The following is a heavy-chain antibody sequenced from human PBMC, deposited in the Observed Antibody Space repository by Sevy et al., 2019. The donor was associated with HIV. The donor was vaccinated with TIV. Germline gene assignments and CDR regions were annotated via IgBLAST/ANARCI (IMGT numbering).Heavy chain of an antibody. CDR1: GGSISSYY. CDR3: ARGELRGALFDP. J-gene: IGHJ5*02. D-gene: IGHD1-7*01. V-gene: IGHV4-59*13. Sequence: SETLSLTCTVSGGSISSYYWSWIRQPPGKGLEWIGYIYYSGSTTYNPSLKSRVTISVDTSKNQFSLKLSSVTAADTAVYYCARGELRGALFDPWGQGTLVTVSS. CDR2: IYYSGST.